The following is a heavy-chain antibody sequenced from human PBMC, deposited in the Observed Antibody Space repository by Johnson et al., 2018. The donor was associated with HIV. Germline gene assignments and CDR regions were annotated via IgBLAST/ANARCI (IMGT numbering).Heavy chain of an antibody. D-gene: IGHD3-22*01. CDR1: GFTFDDYA. Sequence: VQLLESGGGLVQPGGSLRLSCAASGFTFDDYAMHWVRQAPGKGLEWVSGINWNGGSTGYADSVKGRFTISRDNAKNSLYLQMNSLRAEDTALYYCARKVYYYDSSGYSSDAFDIWGQGTMVTVSS. CDR3: ARKVYYYDSSGYSSDAFDI. V-gene: IGHV3-20*04. J-gene: IGHJ3*02. CDR2: INWNGGST.